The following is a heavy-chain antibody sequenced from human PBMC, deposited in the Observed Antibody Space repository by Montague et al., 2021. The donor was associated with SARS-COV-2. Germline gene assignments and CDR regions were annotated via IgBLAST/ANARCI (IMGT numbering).Heavy chain of an antibody. CDR3: AKDRPPVLLRYFAWDPYYFDY. CDR1: GFTFSRSA. J-gene: IGHJ4*02. CDR2: ISGSRGST. Sequence: SLRLSCAASGFTFSRSAISWVRQAPGKGLEWVSAISGSRGSTYYADSVQVRFTLSRHNSTNTLYLQMNSLIAEDTAVYYCAKDRPPVLLRYFAWDPYYFDYGGQGTLVTVSS. V-gene: IGHV3-23*01. D-gene: IGHD3-9*01.